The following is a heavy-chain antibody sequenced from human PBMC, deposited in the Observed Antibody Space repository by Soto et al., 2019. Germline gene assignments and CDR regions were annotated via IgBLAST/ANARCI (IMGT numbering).Heavy chain of an antibody. J-gene: IGHJ5*02. CDR3: AKERSSGWYWFDP. CDR1: GFTFSSYG. Sequence: QVQLVESGGGVVQPGRSLRLSCAASGFTFSSYGMHWVRQAPGKGLEGVAVISYDGSNKYYADSVKGRFTISRDNSKNTLYLQMNSLRAEDTAVYYCAKERSSGWYWFDPWGQGTLVTVSS. CDR2: ISYDGSNK. V-gene: IGHV3-30*18. D-gene: IGHD6-19*01.